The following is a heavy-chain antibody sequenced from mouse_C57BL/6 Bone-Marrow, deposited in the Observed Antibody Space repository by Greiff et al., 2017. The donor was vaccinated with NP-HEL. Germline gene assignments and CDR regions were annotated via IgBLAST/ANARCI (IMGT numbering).Heavy chain of an antibody. CDR3: ARRYYGSSDWYFDV. D-gene: IGHD1-1*01. CDR2: IYPGSGST. J-gene: IGHJ1*03. V-gene: IGHV1-55*01. Sequence: VKLQQPGAELVKPGASVKMSCKASGYTFTSYWITWVKQRPGQGLEWIGDIYPGSGSTNYNEKFKSKATLTVDTSSSTAYMQLSSLTSEDSAVYYCARRYYGSSDWYFDVWGTGTTVTVSS. CDR1: GYTFTSYW.